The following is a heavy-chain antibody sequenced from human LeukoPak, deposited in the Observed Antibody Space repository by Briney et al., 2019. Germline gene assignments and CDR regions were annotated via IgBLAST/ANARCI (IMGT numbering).Heavy chain of an antibody. Sequence: PGGSLRLSCAASGLTFSSYWMSWVRQAPGKGLEWVSAISGSGGSTYYADSVKGRFTISRDNSKNTLYLQMNSLRAEDTAVYYCAKAFYDSSGYSCLDYWGQGTLVTASS. V-gene: IGHV3-23*01. CDR3: AKAFYDSSGYSCLDY. CDR2: ISGSGGST. D-gene: IGHD3-22*01. J-gene: IGHJ4*02. CDR1: GLTFSSYW.